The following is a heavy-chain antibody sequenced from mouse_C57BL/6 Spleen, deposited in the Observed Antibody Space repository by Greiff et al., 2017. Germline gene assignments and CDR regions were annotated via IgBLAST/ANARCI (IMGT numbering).Heavy chain of an antibody. J-gene: IGHJ2*01. D-gene: IGHD3-2*02. CDR2: IYPGDGDT. CDR3: AGTTAQATYYFDY. Sequence: QVQLKESGPELVKPGASVKISCKASGYAFSSSWMNWVKQRPGKGLEWIGRIYPGDGDTNYNGKFKGKATLTADKSSSTAYMQLSSLTSEDSAVYFCAGTTAQATYYFDYWGQGTTLTVSS. V-gene: IGHV1-82*01. CDR1: GYAFSSSW.